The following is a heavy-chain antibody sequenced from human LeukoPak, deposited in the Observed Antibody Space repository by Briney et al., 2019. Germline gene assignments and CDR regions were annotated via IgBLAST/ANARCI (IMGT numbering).Heavy chain of an antibody. CDR3: ARGPLQLWLRTTPHNNWFDP. Sequence: TSETLSLTCTVSGGSISSGPCCWGWIRHPPGKGLELIGSLCNSGITYYNPSLKSRVTISVDTSKNQFSLKLSSVTAADTAVYYCARGPLQLWLRTTPHNNWFDPWGQGTLVTVSS. CDR1: GGSISSGPCC. J-gene: IGHJ5*02. CDR2: LCNSGIT. V-gene: IGHV4-39*07. D-gene: IGHD5-18*01.